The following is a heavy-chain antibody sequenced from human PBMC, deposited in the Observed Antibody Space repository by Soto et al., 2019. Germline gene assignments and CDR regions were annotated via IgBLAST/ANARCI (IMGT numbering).Heavy chain of an antibody. J-gene: IGHJ6*02. CDR1: GYTFTSYY. V-gene: IGHV1-46*01. CDR3: EGPNLIAARTYGMDV. D-gene: IGHD6-6*01. CDR2: INPSGGST. Sequence: ASVKVSCKASGYTFTSYYMHWVRQAPGQGPEWMGIINPSGGSTSYAQKFQGRVTMTRDTSTSTVYMELSSLRSEDTAVYYCEGPNLIAARTYGMDVWGQGTTVTVSS.